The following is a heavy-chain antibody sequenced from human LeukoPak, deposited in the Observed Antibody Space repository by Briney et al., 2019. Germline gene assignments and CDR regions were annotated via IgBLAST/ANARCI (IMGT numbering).Heavy chain of an antibody. CDR3: AKVSAPGYCSGGSCYSNAFDI. CDR2: ISGSGGST. V-gene: IGHV3-23*01. J-gene: IGHJ3*02. D-gene: IGHD2-15*01. Sequence: PGGSLRLSCAASGFTFRSYAMSWVRQAPGKGLEWVSAISGSGGSTYYADSVKGRFTISRDNSKNTLYLQMNSLRAEDTAVYYCAKVSAPGYCSGGSCYSNAFDIWGQGTMVTVSS. CDR1: GFTFRSYA.